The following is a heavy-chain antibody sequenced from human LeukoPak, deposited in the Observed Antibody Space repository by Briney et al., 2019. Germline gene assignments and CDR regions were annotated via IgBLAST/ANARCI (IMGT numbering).Heavy chain of an antibody. Sequence: SETLSLTCAVSGYSISSGYYWGWIRQPPGKGLEWIGSIYHSGSTYYNPSLKSRVTISVDTSKNQFSLKLSSVTAADTAVYYCARQLRYFDWPKPLDVWGKGITVTVSS. V-gene: IGHV4-38-2*01. CDR1: GYSISSGYY. D-gene: IGHD3-9*01. CDR3: ARQLRYFDWPKPLDV. J-gene: IGHJ6*04. CDR2: IYHSGST.